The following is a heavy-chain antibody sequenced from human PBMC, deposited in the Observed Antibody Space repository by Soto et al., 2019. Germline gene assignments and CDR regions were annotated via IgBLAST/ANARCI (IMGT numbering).Heavy chain of an antibody. CDR1: GYSFTSYW. CDR2: IHSGDSNA. CDR3: ATSRSSHFFAY. Sequence: GESLKISCKGSGYSFTSYWIGWVRQMPGKGLEWMGNIHSGDSNARYSPSFQGQVTISVDRSISTAYLQWSSLKASDTALYYFATSRSSHFFAYCGQGPLVTV. V-gene: IGHV5-51*01. J-gene: IGHJ4*02. D-gene: IGHD2-2*01.